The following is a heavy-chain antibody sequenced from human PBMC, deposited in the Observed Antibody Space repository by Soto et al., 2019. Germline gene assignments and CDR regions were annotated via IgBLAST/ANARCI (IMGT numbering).Heavy chain of an antibody. J-gene: IGHJ4*02. Sequence: EVQLVESGGGLVQPGGSLRLSCVASGISFSKYWMHWVRQVPGKGLVWVARINPDGSGTSYADFVKGRFTISRDNTKNTLYLRVNSLSGEDTALYYCSRATFGEYDYWGQGTLVTVSS. D-gene: IGHD3-3*01. CDR3: SRATFGEYDY. CDR1: GISFSKYW. CDR2: INPDGSGT. V-gene: IGHV3-74*01.